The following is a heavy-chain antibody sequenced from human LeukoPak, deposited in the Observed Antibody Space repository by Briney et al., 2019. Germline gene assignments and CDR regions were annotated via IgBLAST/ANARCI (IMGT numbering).Heavy chain of an antibody. V-gene: IGHV1-69*13. CDR2: IIPIFGTA. J-gene: IGHJ4*02. CDR1: GGTFTNYV. CDR3: ARGRGPLDY. Sequence: GASVKVSCKASGGTFTNYVFAWVRQAPGQGLEWMGGIIPIFGTANYAQSLQDRVTITADESISTAYMELNSRRSEDTAVYYCARGRGPLDYWGQGTLVTVSS.